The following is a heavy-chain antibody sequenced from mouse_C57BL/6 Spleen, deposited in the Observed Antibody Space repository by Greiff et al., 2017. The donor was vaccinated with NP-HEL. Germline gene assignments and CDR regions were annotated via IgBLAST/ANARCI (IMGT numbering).Heavy chain of an antibody. CDR2: IHPNSGST. Sequence: QVQLQQPGAELVKPGASVKLSCKASGYTFTSYWMHWVKQRPGQGLEWIGMIHPNSGSTNYNEKFKSKATLTVDKSSSTAYMQLSSLTSEDSAVYYCARNWDLYYFDDWGQGTTLTVSS. V-gene: IGHV1-64*01. J-gene: IGHJ2*01. D-gene: IGHD4-1*01. CDR3: ARNWDLYYFDD. CDR1: GYTFTSYW.